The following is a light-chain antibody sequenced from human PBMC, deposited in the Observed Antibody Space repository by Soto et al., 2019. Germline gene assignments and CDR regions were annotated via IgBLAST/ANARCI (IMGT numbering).Light chain of an antibody. J-gene: IGKJ5*01. CDR1: QSVRSSY. CDR2: GAS. CDR3: QQYNNWPPST. V-gene: IGKV3-20*01. Sequence: EIVLTQSPGTLSLSPGERATLNCRASQSVRSSYLAWYQQQPGQAPRLLIHGASRRATGIPDRFSGSGSGTDFTLTINSLQSEDFGIYYCQQYNNWPPSTFGQGTRLEIK.